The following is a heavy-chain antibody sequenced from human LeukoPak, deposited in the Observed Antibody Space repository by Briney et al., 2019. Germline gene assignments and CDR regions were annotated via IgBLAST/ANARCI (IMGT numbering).Heavy chain of an antibody. Sequence: PSETLSLTCTVSGASITSCYWSWIRQPPGKGLEWIGYIYYSGNTNFNPSLRSRVTISVDTSKNQFSLKLSSVTAADTAVYYCVRHEQGRFDYWGQGTLVIVSS. CDR1: GASITSCY. CDR2: IYYSGNT. D-gene: IGHD1/OR15-1a*01. CDR3: VRHEQGRFDY. J-gene: IGHJ4*02. V-gene: IGHV4-59*08.